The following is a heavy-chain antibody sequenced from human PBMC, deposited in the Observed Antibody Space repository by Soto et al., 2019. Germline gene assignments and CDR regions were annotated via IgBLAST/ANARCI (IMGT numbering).Heavy chain of an antibody. D-gene: IGHD3-9*01. CDR2: IIPVLGTA. V-gene: IGHV1-69*11. Sequence: QVQLVQSGAEVKKPGSSVKVSCKASGGTFSTYPISWVRQAPGHGLEWMGGIIPVLGTANYAQRFQDRVTITADESTGTAYMDLSRLRAEATASYYCARGPSNSEPLTGYPAYYVDDWGQGTLVTVSS. J-gene: IGHJ4*02. CDR1: GGTFSTYP. CDR3: ARGPSNSEPLTGYPAYYVDD.